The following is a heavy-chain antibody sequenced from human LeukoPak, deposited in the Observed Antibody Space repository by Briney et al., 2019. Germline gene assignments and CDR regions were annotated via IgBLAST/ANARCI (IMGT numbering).Heavy chain of an antibody. D-gene: IGHD2-21*01. CDR2: IDNSGNT. Sequence: SETLSLTCIVSGGSINSYYWSWIRQPPGKGLEWIAYIDNSGNTNYNPSLKSRVTISVDTSRNEFSLKVNYVTAADTAVYYCARHLAARLGGARFSDYWGQGTLVTVSS. V-gene: IGHV4-59*08. CDR1: GGSINSYY. J-gene: IGHJ4*02. CDR3: ARHLAARLGGARFSDY.